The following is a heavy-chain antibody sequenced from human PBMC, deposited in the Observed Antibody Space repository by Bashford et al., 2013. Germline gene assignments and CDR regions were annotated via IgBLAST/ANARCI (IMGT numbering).Heavy chain of an antibody. V-gene: IGHV3-74*01. D-gene: IGHD3-22*01. CDR2: ISSDGSDT. Sequence: VRQAPGKGLVWVSRISSDGSDTIYADSVKGRFTTSRDNARNTLYLQMDSLRAEDTAMYHCARGWQVLPPGFWGQGPWSPSPQ. CDR3: ARGWQVLPPGF. J-gene: IGHJ1*01.